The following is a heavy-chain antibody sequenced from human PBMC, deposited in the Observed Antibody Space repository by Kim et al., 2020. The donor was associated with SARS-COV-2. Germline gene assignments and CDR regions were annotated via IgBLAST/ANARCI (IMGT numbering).Heavy chain of an antibody. CDR1: GFTFSSYA. V-gene: IGHV3-23*01. D-gene: IGHD2-21*02. Sequence: GGSLRLSCAASGFTFSSYAMSWVRQAPGKGLEWVSAISGSGGSTYYADSVKGRFTISRDNPKNTLYLQMNSLRAEDTAVYYCAKESLHCGGDCSDYYYYGMDVWGQGTTVTVSS. J-gene: IGHJ6*02. CDR2: ISGSGGST. CDR3: AKESLHCGGDCSDYYYYGMDV.